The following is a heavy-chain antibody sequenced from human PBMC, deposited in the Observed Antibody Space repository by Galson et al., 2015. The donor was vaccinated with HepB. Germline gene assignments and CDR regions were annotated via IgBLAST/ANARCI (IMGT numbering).Heavy chain of an antibody. J-gene: IGHJ6*02. D-gene: IGHD3-3*01. CDR3: ARVAPWGTIFGDYYYGMDV. V-gene: IGHV1-46*01. Sequence: SVKVSCKASGYTFTSYYMHWVRQAPGQGLEWMGIINPSGGSTSYAQKFQGRVTMTRDTSTSTVYMELSSLRSEDTAVYYCARVAPWGTIFGDYYYGMDVWGQGNPGHRLL. CDR1: GYTFTSYY. CDR2: INPSGGST.